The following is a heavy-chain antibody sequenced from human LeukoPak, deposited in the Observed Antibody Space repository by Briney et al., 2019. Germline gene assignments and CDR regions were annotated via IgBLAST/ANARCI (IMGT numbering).Heavy chain of an antibody. CDR3: ARMPDYYDSSGRYYFDY. V-gene: IGHV4-34*01. Sequence: SETLSLTCAVYGGSFSGYYWSWIRQPPGKGLEWIGEINHSGSTNYNPSLKSRVTISVDTSKSQFSLKLSSVTAADTAVYYCARMPDYYDSSGRYYFDYWGQGTLVTVSS. CDR1: GGSFSGYY. CDR2: INHSGST. J-gene: IGHJ4*02. D-gene: IGHD3-22*01.